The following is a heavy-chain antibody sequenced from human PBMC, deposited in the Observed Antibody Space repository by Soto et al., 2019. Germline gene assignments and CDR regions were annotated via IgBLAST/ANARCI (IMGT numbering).Heavy chain of an antibody. Sequence: GGSLRLSCAASGFTFSGSAMHWVRQASGKGLEWVGRIRSKANSYATAYAASVKGRFTISRDDSKNTAYLQMNSLKTEDTAVYYCTRGGPPYGMDVWGQGTTVTVSS. CDR3: TRGGPPYGMDV. V-gene: IGHV3-73*01. D-gene: IGHD2-15*01. CDR1: GFTFSGSA. J-gene: IGHJ6*02. CDR2: IRSKANSYAT.